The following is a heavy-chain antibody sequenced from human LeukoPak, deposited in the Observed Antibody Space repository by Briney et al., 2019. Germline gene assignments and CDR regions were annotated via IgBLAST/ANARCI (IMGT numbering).Heavy chain of an antibody. J-gene: IGHJ4*02. CDR3: YVGPTDY. Sequence: GGSLRLSCAASGFTVSSNYMSWVRQAPGKGLEWVANIKQDGSEKNYLGSVKGRFTISRDNAKNSLYLQMNSLRAEDTAVYYCYVGPTDYWGQGTLVTVSS. D-gene: IGHD1-26*01. V-gene: IGHV3-7*01. CDR2: IKQDGSEK. CDR1: GFTVSSNY.